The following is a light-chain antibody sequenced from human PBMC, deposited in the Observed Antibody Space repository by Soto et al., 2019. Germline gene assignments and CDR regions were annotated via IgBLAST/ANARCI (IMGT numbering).Light chain of an antibody. CDR2: RAS. J-gene: IGKJ2*01. V-gene: IGKV1-5*03. Sequence: DIQMTQSPSTLSASVGDRVSIAFRASQTINDWLAWYQQKPGKVPALLIYRASNLQNGVPSRFSGSGSGTEFTLTISSLQPDDLATYYCLQYNSYSYTFGQGTKVDIK. CDR3: LQYNSYSYT. CDR1: QTINDW.